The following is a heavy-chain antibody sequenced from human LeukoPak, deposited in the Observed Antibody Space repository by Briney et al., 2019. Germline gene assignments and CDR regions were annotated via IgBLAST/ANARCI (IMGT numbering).Heavy chain of an antibody. CDR1: GFTFSNYG. CDR3: ANTYYAFWSGSF. J-gene: IGHJ4*02. CDR2: ISYDESKK. Sequence: GSLRLSCAASGFTFSNYGIHWVRQAPGKGLEWVTVISYDESKKYYADSVKGRFTISRDNSKNTVYLQMNSLRAEDTAVYYCANTYYAFWSGSFWGQGTLVTVSS. D-gene: IGHD3-3*01. V-gene: IGHV3-30*04.